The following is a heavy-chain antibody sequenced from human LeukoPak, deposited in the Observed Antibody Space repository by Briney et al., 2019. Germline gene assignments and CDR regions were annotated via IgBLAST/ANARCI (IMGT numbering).Heavy chain of an antibody. V-gene: IGHV4-4*02. Sequence: SGTLSLTCAVSGGSISGNNWWSWVRQPPGKGLEWIGDIYHSGSFNYNPSLKSRVTISVDKSKNQFSVNLSSVTAADTAVYYCARYSSGYYYFDYWGQGTLVTVSS. CDR3: ARYSSGYYYFDY. CDR2: IYHSGSF. J-gene: IGHJ4*02. CDR1: GGSISGNNW. D-gene: IGHD5-12*01.